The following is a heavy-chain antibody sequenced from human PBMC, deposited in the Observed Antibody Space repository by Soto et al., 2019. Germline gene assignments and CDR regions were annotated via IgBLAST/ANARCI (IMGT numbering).Heavy chain of an antibody. CDR3: AKEYYYDSSGNGSFDY. CDR2: ISYDGSNK. V-gene: IGHV3-30*18. J-gene: IGHJ4*02. Sequence: RRLSCAASGFTFSSYGMHWVRQAPGKGLEWVAVISYDGSNKYYADSVKGRFTISRDNSKNTLYLQMNSLRAEDTAVYYCAKEYYYDSSGNGSFDYWGQGTLVTVSS. D-gene: IGHD3-22*01. CDR1: GFTFSSYG.